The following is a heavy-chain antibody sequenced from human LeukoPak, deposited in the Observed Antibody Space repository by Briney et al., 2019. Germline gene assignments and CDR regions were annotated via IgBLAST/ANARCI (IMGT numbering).Heavy chain of an antibody. V-gene: IGHV3-7*01. D-gene: IGHD6-19*01. CDR2: IKQDGSEK. J-gene: IGHJ5*02. CDR1: GFTFSSYW. Sequence: GGSLRLSCAASGFTFSSYWMSWVRQAPGKGREWVANIKQDGSEKNYVDSVKGRFTISRDNAKNSLYLQMNSLRAEDTAVYYWAREAGDSSGWYNWFDPWGQGTLVTVSS. CDR3: AREAGDSSGWYNWFDP.